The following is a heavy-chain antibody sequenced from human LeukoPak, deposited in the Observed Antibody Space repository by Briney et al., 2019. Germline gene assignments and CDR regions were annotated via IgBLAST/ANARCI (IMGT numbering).Heavy chain of an antibody. CDR1: GGSISSYY. CDR3: VRDLGYCSGDSCYHYFDY. CDR2: IYTSGST. Sequence: SETLSLTCTVSGGSISSYYWSWIRQRAGKGLEWIGRIYTSGSTNYNPSLKSRVTMSVDTSKNQFSLKLISVTAADTAVYYCVRDLGYCSGDSCYHYFDYWGQGTLVTVSS. V-gene: IGHV4-4*07. D-gene: IGHD2-15*01. J-gene: IGHJ4*02.